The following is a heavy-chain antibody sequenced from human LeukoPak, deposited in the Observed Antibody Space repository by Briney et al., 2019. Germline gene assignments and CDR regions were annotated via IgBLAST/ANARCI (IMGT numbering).Heavy chain of an antibody. Sequence: GESLKISCKTSGYSFTSYWIGWVRQMPGKGLEWMGIIYPSDSDTRYSPSFQGQVTISADRSITTAYLQWSSLKASGTAIYYCARRLKISQGGTTDYWGQGTLVTVSS. CDR3: ARRLKISQGGTTDY. V-gene: IGHV5-51*01. CDR2: IYPSDSDT. J-gene: IGHJ4*02. D-gene: IGHD1-1*01. CDR1: GYSFTSYW.